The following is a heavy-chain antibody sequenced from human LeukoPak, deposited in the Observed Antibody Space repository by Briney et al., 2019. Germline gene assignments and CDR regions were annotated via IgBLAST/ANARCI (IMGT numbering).Heavy chain of an antibody. V-gene: IGHV4-59*12. D-gene: IGHD3-10*01. CDR1: GGSISSYY. CDR3: ARVRWERLWFGELSFFDY. J-gene: IGHJ4*02. Sequence: SETLSLTCTVSGGSISSYYWSWIRQPPGKGLEWMGYIYYSGSTYYNPSLKSRVTISVDTSMNQFSLKLSSVTAADTAVYYCARVRWERLWFGELSFFDYWGQGTLVTVSS. CDR2: IYYSGST.